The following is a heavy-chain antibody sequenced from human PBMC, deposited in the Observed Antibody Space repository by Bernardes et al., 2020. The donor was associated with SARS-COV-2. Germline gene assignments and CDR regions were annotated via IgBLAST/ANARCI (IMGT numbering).Heavy chain of an antibody. J-gene: IGHJ4*02. CDR3: AGPYDFWRAQYISTD. Sequence: SETLSLTCTVSGCSMIGSSYYWAWIRQPPGKGLEWIGSVYNGGSAYSNPSLTSLVTISIDTSKHQFSLMLGSVTAADTAVYYCAGPYDFWRAQYISTDGGEGRLVT. CDR1: GCSMIGSSYY. V-gene: IGHV4-39*01. CDR2: VYNGGSA. D-gene: IGHD3-3*01.